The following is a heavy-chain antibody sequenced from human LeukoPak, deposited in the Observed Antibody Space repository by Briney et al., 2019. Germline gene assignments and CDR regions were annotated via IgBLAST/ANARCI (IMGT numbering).Heavy chain of an antibody. V-gene: IGHV4-4*09. CDR2: IYTSGST. Sequence: SETQSLTCTVSGGSISSYYWSWIRQPPGKGLEWIGYIYTSGSTNYNPSLKSRVTISVDTSKNQFSLKLSSVTAADTAVYYCARSAIRDFWSGYSPYYFDYWGQGTLVTVSS. D-gene: IGHD3-3*01. CDR3: ARSAIRDFWSGYSPYYFDY. CDR1: GGSISSYY. J-gene: IGHJ4*02.